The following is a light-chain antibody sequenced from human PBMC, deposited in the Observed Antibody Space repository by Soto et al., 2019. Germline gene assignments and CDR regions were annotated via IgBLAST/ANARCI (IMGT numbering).Light chain of an antibody. CDR1: QSVGDW. V-gene: IGKV1-5*03. J-gene: IGKJ1*01. CDR2: KVS. Sequence: DIQMTQSPSTLAASVGDTVTITCRASQSVGDWLGWYQQKPGKAPTLLIYKVSNLKSGVPSGFSGSGSGTEFTLTISSLQPDDFATYYCQQYNSPYTFRQGTTVDVK. CDR3: QQYNSPYT.